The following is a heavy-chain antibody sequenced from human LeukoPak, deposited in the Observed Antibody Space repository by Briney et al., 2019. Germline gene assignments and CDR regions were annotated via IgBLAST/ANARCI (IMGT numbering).Heavy chain of an antibody. J-gene: IGHJ5*02. CDR1: GYTFTGYY. V-gene: IGHV1-2*02. CDR2: INPNSGGT. CDR3: ARAADIHCSGGSCFLSWFDP. Sequence: ASVKVSCKASGYTFTGYYMHWVRQAPGQGLEWMGWINPNSGGTNYAQKFQGRVTMTRDTSISTAYMELSRLRSEDTAVYYCARAADIHCSGGSCFLSWFDPWGQGTLVTVSS. D-gene: IGHD2-15*01.